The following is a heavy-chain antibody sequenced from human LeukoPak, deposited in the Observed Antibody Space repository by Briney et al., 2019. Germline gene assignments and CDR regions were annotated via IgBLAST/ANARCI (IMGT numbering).Heavy chain of an antibody. Sequence: SETLSLTCTVSGGSISSGSYYWSWIRQPAGRGLEWIGYIYYSGSTNYNPSLKSRVTISVDTSKNQFSLKLSSVTAADTAVYYCARDGCSGGSCYWNWFDPWGQGTLVTVSP. CDR1: GGSISSGSYY. V-gene: IGHV4-61*10. J-gene: IGHJ5*02. CDR2: IYYSGST. D-gene: IGHD2-15*01. CDR3: ARDGCSGGSCYWNWFDP.